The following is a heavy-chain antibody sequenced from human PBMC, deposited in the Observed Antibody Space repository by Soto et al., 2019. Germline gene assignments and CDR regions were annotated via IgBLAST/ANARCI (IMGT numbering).Heavy chain of an antibody. J-gene: IGHJ5*02. V-gene: IGHV1-69*13. CDR3: ARDPFQNSGSHYNWFDP. CDR1: GGTFSSYA. D-gene: IGHD1-26*01. Sequence: SVKVSCKASGGTFSSYAISWVRQAPGQGLEWMGGIIPIFGTANYAQTFQGRVTITADESTSTAYMELSSLRSEDTAVYYCARDPFQNSGSHYNWFDPWGQGTLVTVSS. CDR2: IIPIFGTA.